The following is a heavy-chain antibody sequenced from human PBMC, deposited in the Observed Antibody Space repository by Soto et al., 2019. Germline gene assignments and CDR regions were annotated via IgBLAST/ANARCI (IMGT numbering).Heavy chain of an antibody. V-gene: IGHV4-59*05. D-gene: IGHD3-9*01. Sequence: SETLSLTCTVSGGSISRCYSNWIRKPPGKGLEWIGSIYFRGSTYYNPSLKSRVTVSVDTSKKQFSLKLTSVTAADTAVYYCAREILTGYYPAGWFDPWGQGTLVTVS. J-gene: IGHJ5*02. CDR1: GGSISRCY. CDR2: IYFRGST. CDR3: AREILTGYYPAGWFDP.